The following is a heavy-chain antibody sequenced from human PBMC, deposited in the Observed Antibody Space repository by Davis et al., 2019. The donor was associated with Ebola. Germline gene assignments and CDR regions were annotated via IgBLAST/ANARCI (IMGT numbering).Heavy chain of an antibody. CDR2: ISSSSSYI. Sequence: GESLKISCAASGFTFSSMNWVRQAPGKGLEWVSSISSSSSYIYYADSVKGRFTISRDNAKNSLYLQMNSLRAEDTAVYYCARDLGDGYNFDYWGQGTLVTVSS. CDR1: GFTFSS. V-gene: IGHV3-21*01. J-gene: IGHJ4*02. CDR3: ARDLGDGYNFDY. D-gene: IGHD5-24*01.